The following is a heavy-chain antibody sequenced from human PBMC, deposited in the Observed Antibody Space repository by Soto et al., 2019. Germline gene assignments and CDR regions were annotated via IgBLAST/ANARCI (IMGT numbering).Heavy chain of an antibody. V-gene: IGHV3-43*01. CDR1: GFTFDDYT. Sequence: PGGSLRLSCAASGFTFDDYTMHWVRQAPGKGLEWVSLISWDGGSTYYADSVKGRFTISRDNSKNSLYLQMNSLRTEDTALYYGAKDLSDVLAQQLPRVYGMDVWGQGTTVTVSS. J-gene: IGHJ6*02. D-gene: IGHD6-13*01. CDR2: ISWDGGST. CDR3: AKDLSDVLAQQLPRVYGMDV.